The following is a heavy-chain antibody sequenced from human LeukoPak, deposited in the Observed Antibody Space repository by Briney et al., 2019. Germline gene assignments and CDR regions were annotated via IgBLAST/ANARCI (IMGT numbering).Heavy chain of an antibody. V-gene: IGHV3-74*01. CDR2: INSDGSNT. CDR3: ARGSVVAARVSSGY. CDR1: GFTFSSFW. Sequence: PGGSLRLSCAASGFTFSSFWMHWVRQVPGKGLVWVSRINSDGSNTGYADSVKGRFTISRDNAKNTLFLQMNSLRAEDTAVYYCARGSVVAARVSSGYWGQGTLVTVSS. D-gene: IGHD2-15*01. J-gene: IGHJ4*02.